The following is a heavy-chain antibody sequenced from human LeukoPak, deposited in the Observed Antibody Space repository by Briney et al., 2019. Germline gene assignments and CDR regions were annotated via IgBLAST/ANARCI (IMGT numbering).Heavy chain of an antibody. Sequence: ASVKVSCKAFGYTFTTYAITWVRQAPGQGLEWMGWISGNNGDREYASKVQGRLSLSTDPSTGTALMELRSLRSDDTAVYYCARERRGQTWNHGIDVWGQGTTVIVSS. V-gene: IGHV1-18*01. J-gene: IGHJ6*02. CDR1: GYTFTTYA. CDR2: ISGNNGDR. D-gene: IGHD1-1*01. CDR3: ARERRGQTWNHGIDV.